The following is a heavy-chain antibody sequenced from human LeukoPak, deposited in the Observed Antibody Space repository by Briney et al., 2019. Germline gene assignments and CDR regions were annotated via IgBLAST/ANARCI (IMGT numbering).Heavy chain of an antibody. Sequence: SENLSLTCTDPGRSISSYYWSWLRQPPGKGLEWNGYIYYSGSTNYNPSLKSRVTISVDTSKNQFSLKLSSVTAADTAEYYCARENDHRWYFDYWGQGTLFTVSS. J-gene: IGHJ4*02. CDR3: ARENDHRWYFDY. D-gene: IGHD1-14*01. CDR1: GRSISSYY. CDR2: IYYSGST. V-gene: IGHV4-59*01.